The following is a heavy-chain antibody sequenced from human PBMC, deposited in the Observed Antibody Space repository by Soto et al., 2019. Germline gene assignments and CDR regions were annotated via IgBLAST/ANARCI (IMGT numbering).Heavy chain of an antibody. CDR1: GIAFSSHP. J-gene: IGHJ3*02. V-gene: IGHV3-23*01. Sequence: GGSLRLSCAASGIAFSSHPMSWVRQAPEKGLEWVSGISDSGGLTYNADSVKGRLTISRDNSKNTLYLQMNSLRAEDTAEYYCAGRAFGSLRYFDIWCQGAMVAVS. CDR3: AGRAFGSLRYFDI. D-gene: IGHD6-13*01. CDR2: ISDSGGLT.